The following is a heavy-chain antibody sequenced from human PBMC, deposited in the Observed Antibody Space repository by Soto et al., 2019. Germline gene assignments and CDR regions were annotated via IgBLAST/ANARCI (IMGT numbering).Heavy chain of an antibody. CDR2: MNPNRGNT. CDR1: GYTFISYD. V-gene: IGHV1-8*01. D-gene: IGHD5-12*01. J-gene: IGHJ4*02. CDR3: VRGLYTGYEWGEH. Sequence: VQLVQSGAEVKKPGASVKVSCKASGYTFISYDINWVRQAPGQGLEWMGWMNPNRGNTDYAQKFQGRVTMTRNTSITTAYMELRSLTSEDTAVYFCVRGLYTGYEWGEHWGQGTLITVSS.